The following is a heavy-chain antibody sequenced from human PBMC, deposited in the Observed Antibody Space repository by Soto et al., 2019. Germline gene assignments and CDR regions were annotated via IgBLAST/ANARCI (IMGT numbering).Heavy chain of an antibody. CDR1: GFTFSSYE. D-gene: IGHD3-3*01. V-gene: IGHV3-48*03. J-gene: IGHJ4*02. CDR3: AKDTPQEWLLVFHY. Sequence: EVQLVESGGGLVQPGGSLRLSCVASGFTFSSYEMYWVRQAPGNGLDWVSYITSSDTTIYYGDSVRGRFTVSRDNAKNSLYLQMNSLRAEDTAVYYCAKDTPQEWLLVFHYWGQGTLVTVSS. CDR2: ITSSDTTI.